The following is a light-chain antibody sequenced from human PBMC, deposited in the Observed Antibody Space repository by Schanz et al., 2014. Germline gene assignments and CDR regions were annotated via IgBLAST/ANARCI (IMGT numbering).Light chain of an antibody. CDR1: SSDVGGYNY. Sequence: QSALTQPASVSGSPGQSITISCTGTSSDVGGYNYVSWYQQYPGKAPKLMIYDVTNRPSGVPDRFSGSKSGTSASLATSGLQSDDEADYYCSSYAGSNNPPWVFGGGTKLTVL. CDR2: DVT. J-gene: IGLJ3*02. V-gene: IGLV2-8*01. CDR3: SSYAGSNNPPWV.